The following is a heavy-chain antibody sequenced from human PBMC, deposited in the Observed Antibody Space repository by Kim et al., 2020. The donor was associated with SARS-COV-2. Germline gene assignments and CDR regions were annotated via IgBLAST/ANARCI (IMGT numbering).Heavy chain of an antibody. CDR2: IYYSGST. J-gene: IGHJ5*02. Sequence: SETLSLTCTVSGGSISSYYWSWIRQPPGKGLEWIGYIYYSGSTNYNPSLKSRVTISVDTSKNQFSLKLSSVTAADTAVYYCARVASSTAVAVAFDPWGQGTLVTVSS. V-gene: IGHV4-59*01. CDR1: GGSISSYY. CDR3: ARVASSTAVAVAFDP. D-gene: IGHD6-19*01.